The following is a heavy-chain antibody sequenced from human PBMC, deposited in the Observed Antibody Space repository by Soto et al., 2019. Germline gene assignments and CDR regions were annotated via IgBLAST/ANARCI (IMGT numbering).Heavy chain of an antibody. CDR3: ARDGLYCSSTSCYLPYYYYYMDV. CDR2: INPSGGST. V-gene: IGHV1-46*03. D-gene: IGHD2-2*01. Sequence: ASVKVSCKASGYTFTSYYMHWVRQAPGQGLEWVGIINPSGGSTSYAQKFQGRVTMTRDTSTSTVYMELSSLRSEDTAVYYCARDGLYCSSTSCYLPYYYYYMDVWGKGTTVTVSS. J-gene: IGHJ6*03. CDR1: GYTFTSYY.